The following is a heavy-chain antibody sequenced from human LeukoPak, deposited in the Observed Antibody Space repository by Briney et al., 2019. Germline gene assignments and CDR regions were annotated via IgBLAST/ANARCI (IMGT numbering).Heavy chain of an antibody. CDR2: IRYDGSNK. Sequence: GGSLRLSCAASGFTFSSYGMHWVRQAPGKGLEWVAFIRYDGSNKYYADSVKGRFTISRDNSKNTLYLQMNSLRAEDTAVYYCARAYGDYPGTFDYWGQGTLVTVSS. D-gene: IGHD4-17*01. CDR3: ARAYGDYPGTFDY. CDR1: GFTFSSYG. J-gene: IGHJ4*02. V-gene: IGHV3-30*02.